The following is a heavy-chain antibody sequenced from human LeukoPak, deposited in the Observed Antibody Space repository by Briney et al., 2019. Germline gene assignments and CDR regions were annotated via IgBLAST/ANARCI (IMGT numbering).Heavy chain of an antibody. J-gene: IGHJ5*02. CDR3: ARAFGCSGTSCLPSNWFDP. CDR2: INHSGST. V-gene: IGHV4-34*01. CDR1: GGSFSGYY. Sequence: SETLSLTCAVYGGSFSGYYWSWIRQPPGKGLEWIGEINHSGSTNYNPSLKSRVTISVDTSKNQFSLKLSSVTAADTAVYYCARAFGCSGTSCLPSNWFDPWGQGTLVTVSS. D-gene: IGHD2-2*01.